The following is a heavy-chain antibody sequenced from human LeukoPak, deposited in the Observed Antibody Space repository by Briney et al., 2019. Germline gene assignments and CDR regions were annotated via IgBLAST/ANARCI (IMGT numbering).Heavy chain of an antibody. CDR3: AKTPLSVAPGDFFDY. CDR1: GFTFSSYA. CDR2: ISGSGGST. D-gene: IGHD6-19*01. Sequence: GGSLRLSCEASGFTFSSYAMSWVRQAPGKGLDWVSAISGSGGSTYYADSVKGRFTISRDNSKNTLYLQMNSLRADDTAVYYCAKTPLSVAPGDFFDYWGQGNLVTVSS. J-gene: IGHJ4*02. V-gene: IGHV3-23*01.